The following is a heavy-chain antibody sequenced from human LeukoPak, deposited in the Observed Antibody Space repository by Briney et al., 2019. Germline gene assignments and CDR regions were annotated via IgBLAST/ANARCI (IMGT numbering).Heavy chain of an antibody. CDR1: GYTFTGYY. Sequence: GASVKVSCKASGYTFTGYYLHWMRQAPGQGLEWMGDINPDNGGTNSAQKFHGRVTMTRAPSISTAFMELSSLRSDDTAVYYCARGPDHGAFDFWGQGTMVTVSS. CDR3: ARGPDHGAFDF. D-gene: IGHD1-14*01. V-gene: IGHV1-2*02. CDR2: INPDNGGT. J-gene: IGHJ3*01.